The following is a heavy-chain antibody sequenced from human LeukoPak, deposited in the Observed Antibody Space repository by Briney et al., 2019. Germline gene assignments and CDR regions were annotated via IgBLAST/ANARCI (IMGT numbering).Heavy chain of an antibody. J-gene: IGHJ4*02. CDR1: GFTFSSYG. CDR2: ISYDGSNK. CDR3: AKNRRVEATPVDY. D-gene: IGHD2-15*01. V-gene: IGHV3-30*18. Sequence: PGRSLRLSCAASGFTFSSYGMHWVRQAPGKGLEWVAVISYDGSNKYYADSVKGRFTISRDNSKNTLYLQMNSLKAEDTAIYYCAKNRRVEATPVDYWGQGTLVTVSS.